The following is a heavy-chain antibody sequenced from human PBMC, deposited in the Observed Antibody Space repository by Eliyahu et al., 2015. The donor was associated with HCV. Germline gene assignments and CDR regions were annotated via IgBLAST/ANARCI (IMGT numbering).Heavy chain of an antibody. CDR2: XXYXGST. V-gene: IGHV4-59*01. J-gene: IGHJ5*02. D-gene: IGHD6-19*01. CDR1: GGSITTSY. CDR3: ASGGGGIAVAGTGGWFDP. Sequence: QVQLQESGPGLVKPSETLSLTCTVSGGSITTSYWXWVRQPPGKGLEWIGVXXYXGSTNHIPSLKXRVTISLDTSKNQFSLNLTSVTAADTAVYYCASGGGGIAVAGTGGWFDPWGQGTLVTVSS.